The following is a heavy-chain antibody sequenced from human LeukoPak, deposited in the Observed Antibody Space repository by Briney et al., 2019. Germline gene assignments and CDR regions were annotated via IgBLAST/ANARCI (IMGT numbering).Heavy chain of an antibody. CDR2: ISSGATTI. J-gene: IGHJ3*02. Sequence: GGSLRLSCAASGFTFSSYALYWVRQAPGKGLEWVSYISSGATTIKYADSVKGQFTISRDDAKKSLYLQMNSLRAEDTAIYYCGAGRQFVGAFDIWGQGTLVTVSS. CDR1: GFTFSSYA. CDR3: GAGRQFVGAFDI. V-gene: IGHV3-48*03. D-gene: IGHD3-10*01.